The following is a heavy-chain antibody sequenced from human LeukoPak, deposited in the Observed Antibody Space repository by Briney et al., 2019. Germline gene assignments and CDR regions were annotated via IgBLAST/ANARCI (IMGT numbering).Heavy chain of an antibody. CDR2: INPNSGGT. CDR1: GGTFSSYA. J-gene: IGHJ4*02. V-gene: IGHV1-2*02. Sequence: ASVKVSCKASGGTFSSYAISWVRQAPGQGLEWMGWINPNSGGTNYAQKFQGRVTMTRDTSINTAYMEVSRLRSDDTAVYYCARVPVVGAYWPDYWGQGTLVTVSS. D-gene: IGHD2-15*01. CDR3: ARVPVVGAYWPDY.